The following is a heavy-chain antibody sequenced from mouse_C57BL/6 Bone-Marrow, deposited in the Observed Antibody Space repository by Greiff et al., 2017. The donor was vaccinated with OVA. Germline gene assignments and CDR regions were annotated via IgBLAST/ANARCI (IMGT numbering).Heavy chain of an antibody. CDR1: GYTFTSYG. Sequence: VQLQQSGAELARPGASVKLSCKASGYTFTSYGISWVKPSTGQGLEWIGEIYPRSGNTYYNEKFKGKATLTADKSSSTAYMELRSLTSEDSEVYVCARFITTVVAVDYWGQGTTLTVAS. CDR3: ARFITTVVAVDY. V-gene: IGHV1-81*01. CDR2: IYPRSGNT. D-gene: IGHD1-1*01. J-gene: IGHJ2*01.